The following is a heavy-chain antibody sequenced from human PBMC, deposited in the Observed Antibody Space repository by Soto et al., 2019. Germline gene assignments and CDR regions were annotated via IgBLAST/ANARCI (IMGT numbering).Heavy chain of an antibody. CDR3: AGRDCSFIYCYYFDYDFMDV. V-gene: IGHV4-59*08. D-gene: IGHD2-21*02. J-gene: IGHJ6*02. CDR2: IYYSGST. Sequence: SETLSLTCTVSGGSFSSYYWTWIRQSPGKGLEWIGYIYYSGSTDYNPSLRGRLAISIDTSKNQFSLRLNSMTAADTAVYYCAGRDCSFIYCYYFDYDFMDVPSQG. CDR1: GGSFSSYY.